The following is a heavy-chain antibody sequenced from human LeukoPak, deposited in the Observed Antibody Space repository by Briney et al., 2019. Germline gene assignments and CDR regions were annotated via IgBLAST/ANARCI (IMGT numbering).Heavy chain of an antibody. CDR2: INHSGST. D-gene: IGHD2-15*01. V-gene: IGHV4-34*01. CDR3: ARATVGYCSGGSCYRRSTFFYYFDY. Sequence: SETLSLTCAVYGGSFSGYYWSWIRQPPGKGLEWIGEINHSGSTNYNPSLKSRVTISVDTSKNQFSLKLSSVTAADTAVYYCARATVGYCSGGSCYRRSTFFYYFDYWGQGTLVTVSS. J-gene: IGHJ4*02. CDR1: GGSFSGYY.